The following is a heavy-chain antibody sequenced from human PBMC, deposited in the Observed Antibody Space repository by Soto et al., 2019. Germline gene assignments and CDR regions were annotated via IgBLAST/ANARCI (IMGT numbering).Heavy chain of an antibody. Sequence: GASVKVSCKASGFTFTSSAVQWVRQARGQRLEWIGWFVVGSGNTNYAQKFQESVTITRDMSTSTAYMELSSLRSEDTAVYYCVGVRGIRYFDYWGQGTLVTVSS. CDR1: GFTFTSSA. CDR3: VGVRGIRYFDY. V-gene: IGHV1-58*01. CDR2: FVVGSGNT. D-gene: IGHD3-10*01. J-gene: IGHJ4*02.